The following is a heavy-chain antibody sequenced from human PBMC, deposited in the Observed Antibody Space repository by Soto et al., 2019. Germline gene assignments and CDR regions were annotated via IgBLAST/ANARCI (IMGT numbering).Heavy chain of an antibody. D-gene: IGHD2-2*02. J-gene: IGHJ4*02. CDR3: AKEKTIPSYYFDY. V-gene: IGHV3-30*04. CDR1: GFTFSPYT. Sequence: QVQLVESGGGVVQPGRSLRLSCAASGFTFSPYTMHWVRQTPGKGLEWVAVISYDGSNKYYADSVKGRFTISRDNSKNTLYLQMNSLRAEDTAVYYCAKEKTIPSYYFDYWGQGTLVTVSS. CDR2: ISYDGSNK.